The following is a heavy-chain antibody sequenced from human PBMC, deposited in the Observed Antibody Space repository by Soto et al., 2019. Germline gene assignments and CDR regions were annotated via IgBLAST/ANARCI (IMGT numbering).Heavy chain of an antibody. D-gene: IGHD5-12*01. V-gene: IGHV1-69*13. CDR3: ARASGAGGLDY. Sequence: GASVKVSCKASEGTFSSYAISWVRQAPGQGLEWMGGIIPIFGTANYAQKFQGRVTITADESTSTAYMELSSLRSEDTAVYYCARASGAGGLDYWGQGTLVTVSS. CDR1: EGTFSSYA. CDR2: IIPIFGTA. J-gene: IGHJ4*02.